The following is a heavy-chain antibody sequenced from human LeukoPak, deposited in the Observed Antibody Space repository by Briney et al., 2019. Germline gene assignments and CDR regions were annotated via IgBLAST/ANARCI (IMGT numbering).Heavy chain of an antibody. Sequence: PSETLSLTCAVYGGSFSGYYWSWIRQPPGKGLEWIGEINHSGSTNYNPSLKSRVTISVDTSKNQFSLKLSSVTAADAAVYYCARGFFATVTFDYWGQGTLVTVSS. CDR1: GGSFSGYY. J-gene: IGHJ4*02. V-gene: IGHV4-34*01. D-gene: IGHD4-17*01. CDR3: ARGFFATVTFDY. CDR2: INHSGST.